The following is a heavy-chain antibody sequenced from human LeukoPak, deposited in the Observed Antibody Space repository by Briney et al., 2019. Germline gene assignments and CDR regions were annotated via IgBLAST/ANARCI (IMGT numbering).Heavy chain of an antibody. Sequence: GGSLRLSCAASGFTFSDYYMSWIRQAPGKGLEWVSYISSSSSTIYYADSVKGRFTISRDNAKNSLYLQMNSLRAEDTAVYYCARNYGDYVPGYYGMDVWGQGTTVTVSS. CDR2: ISSSSSTI. D-gene: IGHD4-17*01. J-gene: IGHJ6*02. CDR3: ARNYGDYVPGYYGMDV. CDR1: GFTFSDYY. V-gene: IGHV3-11*04.